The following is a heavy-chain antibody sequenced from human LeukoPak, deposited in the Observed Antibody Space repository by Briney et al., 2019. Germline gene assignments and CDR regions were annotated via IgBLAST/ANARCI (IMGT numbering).Heavy chain of an antibody. D-gene: IGHD4-11*01. CDR1: GYTFTSYY. Sequence: ASVKVSCKASGYTFTSYYMHWVRQAPGQGLEWMGIINPSGGSTSYAQKFQGRVTITADESTSTAYMELSSLRSEDTAVYYCARGYRGTVTTHWFDPWGQGTLVTVSS. CDR3: ARGYRGTVTTHWFDP. CDR2: INPSGGST. V-gene: IGHV1-46*01. J-gene: IGHJ5*02.